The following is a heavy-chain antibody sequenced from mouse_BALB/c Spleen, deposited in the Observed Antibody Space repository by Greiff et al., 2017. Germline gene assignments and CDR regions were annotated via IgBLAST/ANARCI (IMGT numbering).Heavy chain of an antibody. CDR3: ASPYDYDVKVAY. D-gene: IGHD2-4*01. CDR1: GFTFSSYA. Sequence: DVKLVESGGGLVKPGGSLKLSCAASGFTFSSYAMSWVRQTPEKRLEWVATISSGGSYTYYPDSVKGRFTISRDNAKNTLYLQMSSLRSEDTAMYYCASPYDYDVKVAYWGQGTLVTVSA. V-gene: IGHV5-9-3*01. J-gene: IGHJ3*01. CDR2: ISSGGSYT.